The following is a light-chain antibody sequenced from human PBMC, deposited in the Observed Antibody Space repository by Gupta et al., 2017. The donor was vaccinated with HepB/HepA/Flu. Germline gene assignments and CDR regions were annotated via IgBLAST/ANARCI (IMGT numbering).Light chain of an antibody. CDR3: MQALQTPMFT. Sequence: EIVMTQSPLSLPVTPGEPASISCRSSQSLLHSNGYNYLDCYLQKPGQSPQLLIYLGSNRASGVPDRCSGSGSGTDFTLEISRVEAEDVGVYYCMQALQTPMFTFGQGTKLEIK. J-gene: IGKJ2*01. CDR1: QSLLHSNGYNY. V-gene: IGKV2-28*01. CDR2: LGS.